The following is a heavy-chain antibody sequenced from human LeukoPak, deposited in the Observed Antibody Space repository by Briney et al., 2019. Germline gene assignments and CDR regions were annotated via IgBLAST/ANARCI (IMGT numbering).Heavy chain of an antibody. V-gene: IGHV4-34*01. CDR3: ARGRREVVVVPAAMFGY. CDR1: GGSFSGYY. J-gene: IGHJ4*02. D-gene: IGHD2-2*01. CDR2: INHSGST. Sequence: SETLSLTCAVYGGSFSGYYWSWIRQPPGKGLEWIGEINHSGSTNYNPSLKSRVTISVDTSKNQFSLKLSSVIAADTAVYYCARGRREVVVVPAAMFGYWGQGTLVTVSS.